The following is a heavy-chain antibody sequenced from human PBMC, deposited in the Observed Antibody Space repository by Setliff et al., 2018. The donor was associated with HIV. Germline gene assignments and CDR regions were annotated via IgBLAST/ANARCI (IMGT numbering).Heavy chain of an antibody. D-gene: IGHD3-22*01. V-gene: IGHV1-24*01. CDR3: ATRAYDSCGCWRSRVSGAAFDI. J-gene: IGHJ3*02. Sequence: APGKVSCKVSGCTITELSIHWVRQAPGKWLEWMGGFDPKYEKTFYAQKFQGRVTMSEDTSTDTAYMELSSLRSEETAVYNCATRAYDSCGCWRSRVSGAAFDIWGQGTMVTVSS. CDR1: GCTITELS. CDR2: FDPKYEKT.